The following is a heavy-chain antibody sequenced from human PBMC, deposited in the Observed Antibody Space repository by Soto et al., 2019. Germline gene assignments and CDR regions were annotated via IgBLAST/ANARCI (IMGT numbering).Heavy chain of an antibody. Sequence: SETLSLTRAVSGGSITIANWWTWVRQPPGGGLEWIGEISHSGITNYKASLKSRVTMSVDKTKNDVSLKLTSVTAADTAVYYCARVLRGWFDPWGQGTPVTVSS. J-gene: IGHJ5*02. CDR2: ISHSGIT. CDR3: ARVLRGWFDP. CDR1: GGSITIANW. V-gene: IGHV4-4*02.